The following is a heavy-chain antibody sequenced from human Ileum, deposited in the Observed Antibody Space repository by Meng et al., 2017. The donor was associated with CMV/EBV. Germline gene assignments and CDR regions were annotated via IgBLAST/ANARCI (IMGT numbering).Heavy chain of an antibody. D-gene: IGHD1-7*01. CDR2: ISGSGGST. Sequence: GGSLRPSCVASGFTSSSYAMSWVRQAPGKGLEWVSAISGSGGSTYYADSVKGRFTISRNNSKNTLYLKMNGQKAEGTAVYYCAKSGIVTRTNWNWGQGTLVTVSS. J-gene: IGHJ4*02. V-gene: IGHV3-23*01. CDR3: AKSGIVTRTNWN. CDR1: GFTSSSYA.